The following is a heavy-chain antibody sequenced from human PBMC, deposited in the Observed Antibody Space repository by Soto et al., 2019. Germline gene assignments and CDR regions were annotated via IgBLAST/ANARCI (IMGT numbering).Heavy chain of an antibody. Sequence: SETLSLTCAVYGGSFSGYYWSWIRQPPGKGLEWIGEINHSGSTNYNPSLKSRVTISVDTSKNQFSLKLSSVTAADTAVYYCARSVTMVRGVIKHYYYYGMDVWGQGTTVT. CDR3: ARSVTMVRGVIKHYYYYGMDV. CDR2: INHSGST. CDR1: GGSFSGYY. V-gene: IGHV4-34*01. D-gene: IGHD3-10*01. J-gene: IGHJ6*02.